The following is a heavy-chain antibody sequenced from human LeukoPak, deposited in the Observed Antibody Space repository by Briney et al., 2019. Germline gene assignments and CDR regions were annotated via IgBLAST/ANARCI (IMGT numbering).Heavy chain of an antibody. CDR3: AKMGSDWSGYDAFDM. J-gene: IGHJ3*02. CDR1: GFTFNSYA. V-gene: IGHV3-23*01. Sequence: GGSLRLSCAASGFTFNSYAMSWVRQAPGKGLEWVSGISGSGGRTYYADSVKGRFTISRDNSKNTLYVQMNRLRAEDTAVYYCAKMGSDWSGYDAFDMWGQGTVVTVSS. D-gene: IGHD3-3*01. CDR2: ISGSGGRT.